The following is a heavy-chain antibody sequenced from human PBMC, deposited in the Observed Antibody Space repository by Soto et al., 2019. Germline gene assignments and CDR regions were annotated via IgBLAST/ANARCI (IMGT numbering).Heavy chain of an antibody. CDR2: IIPIFGTA. D-gene: IGHD5-12*01. CDR1: GGTFSSYA. Sequence: SVKVSCKASGGTFSSYAISWVRQAPGQGLEWMGGIIPIFGTANYAQKFQGRVTITADESTSTAYMELSSLRSEDTAVYYCALGAYDVLLQGHAMAGWGQGTTVTVSS. J-gene: IGHJ6*02. V-gene: IGHV1-69*13. CDR3: ALGAYDVLLQGHAMAG.